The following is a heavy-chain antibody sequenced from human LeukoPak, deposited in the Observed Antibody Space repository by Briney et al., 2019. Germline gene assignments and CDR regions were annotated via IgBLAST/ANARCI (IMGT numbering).Heavy chain of an antibody. J-gene: IGHJ4*02. V-gene: IGHV3-23*01. CDR2: IGAGGTFT. CDR3: AKDLGYTTYGYYFDY. D-gene: IGHD4-11*01. CDR1: GFTFSSYA. Sequence: GGSLRLSCTASGFTFSSYAMNRVRQAPGKGLEWVSGIGAGGTFTYYADSVKGRFTIFRDNSRNTLYLQMNSLRADDTAVYYCAKDLGYTTYGYYFDYWGQGTLVTVSS.